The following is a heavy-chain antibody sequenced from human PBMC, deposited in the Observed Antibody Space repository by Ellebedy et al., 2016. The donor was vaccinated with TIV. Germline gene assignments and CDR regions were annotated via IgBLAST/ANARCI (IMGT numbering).Heavy chain of an antibody. D-gene: IGHD2-15*01. CDR3: ARLVAATAFDY. CDR1: GGSISSSSYY. CDR2: IYYGGST. Sequence: SETLSLTCTVSGGSISSSSYYWGWIRQPPGKGLEWIGSIYYGGSTNYNPSLKSRVTVSVDTSKNQFSLKLSSVTAADTAVYYCARLVAATAFDYWGQGTLVTVSS. V-gene: IGHV4-39*07. J-gene: IGHJ4*02.